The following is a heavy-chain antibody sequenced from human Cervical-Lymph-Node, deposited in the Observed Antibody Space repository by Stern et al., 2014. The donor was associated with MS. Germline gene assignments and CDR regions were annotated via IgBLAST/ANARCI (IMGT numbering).Heavy chain of an antibody. CDR1: GFSLSTSGVG. Sequence: QVTLRESGPTLVKPTQTLTLTCTFSGFSLSTSGVGVGWIRQPPGKALEWLALIYWDDDKRYSPSLKSRLTITKDTSKNQVVLIMTNMDPVDTATYYCAHILRDNSGYYGPWDYWGQGTLVTVSS. CDR3: AHILRDNSGYYGPWDY. D-gene: IGHD3-22*01. V-gene: IGHV2-5*02. J-gene: IGHJ4*02. CDR2: IYWDDDK.